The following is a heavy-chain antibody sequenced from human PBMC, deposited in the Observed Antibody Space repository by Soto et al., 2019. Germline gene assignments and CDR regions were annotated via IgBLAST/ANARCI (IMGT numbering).Heavy chain of an antibody. V-gene: IGHV1-46*03. CDR1: GYTFTSYY. CDR2: INPSGGST. CDR3: ARDRVITMVRGASDAFDI. J-gene: IGHJ3*02. Sequence: ASVKVSCKASGYTFTSYYMHWVRQAPGQGLEWMGIINPSGGSTSYAQKFQGRVTMTRDTSTSTVYMELSSLRSEDTAVYYCARDRVITMVRGASDAFDIWGQGTMVTVSS. D-gene: IGHD3-10*01.